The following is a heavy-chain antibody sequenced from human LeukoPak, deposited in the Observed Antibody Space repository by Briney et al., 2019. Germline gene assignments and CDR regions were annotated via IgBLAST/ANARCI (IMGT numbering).Heavy chain of an antibody. V-gene: IGHV4-59*08. J-gene: IGHJ5*02. Sequence: SETLSLTCTVSGGSISSYYWSWIRQPPGKGLEWIGYIYCSGSTNYNPSLKSRVTISVDTSKNQFSLKLSSVTAADTAVYYCARSLLLWSSDWFDPWGQGTLVTVSS. CDR1: GGSISSYY. CDR2: IYCSGST. CDR3: ARSLLLWSSDWFDP. D-gene: IGHD3-10*01.